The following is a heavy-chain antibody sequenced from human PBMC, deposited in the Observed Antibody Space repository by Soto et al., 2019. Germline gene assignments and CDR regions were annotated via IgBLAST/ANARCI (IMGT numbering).Heavy chain of an antibody. Sequence: QVQLQESGPGLVNPSETLSLTCTVSGGSVTSSTSSWAWVRQPPGKGLHWIGTIFYGHGTYYNPSLESRVTISLYTPKIQFSLELTSVTAADTAVYYCARQPTGYPNWFDAWGRGILVIVSS. V-gene: IGHV4-39*01. D-gene: IGHD3-9*01. CDR1: GGSVTSSTSS. CDR3: ARQPTGYPNWFDA. CDR2: IFYGHGT. J-gene: IGHJ5*02.